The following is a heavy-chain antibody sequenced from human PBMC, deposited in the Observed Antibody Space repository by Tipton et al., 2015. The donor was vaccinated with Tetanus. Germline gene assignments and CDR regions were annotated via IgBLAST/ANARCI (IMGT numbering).Heavy chain of an antibody. CDR3: ARDRGDYIYYGMDV. J-gene: IGHJ6*02. D-gene: IGHD3-22*01. Sequence: QVQLVQSGAEVKKPGASVKVSCKASGYTFTGYYLYWVRQAPGQGLEWMGWIDPNSGGTDYAQKFQGRVTMTRDTSISTAYLELRSLRSDDTAVYYCARDRGDYIYYGMDVWGPGTTVTVS. CDR2: IDPNSGGT. V-gene: IGHV1-2*02. CDR1: GYTFTGYY.